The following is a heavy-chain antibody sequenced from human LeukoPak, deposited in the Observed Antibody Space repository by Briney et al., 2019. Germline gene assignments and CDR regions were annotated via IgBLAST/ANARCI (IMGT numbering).Heavy chain of an antibody. CDR3: ARDHLYYEISGPRFDY. CDR1: GFSFSSFS. D-gene: IGHD3-16*01. Sequence: SPGGSLRLSCAASGFSFSSFSMNWVRQAPGKGLEWVSYISGGSSFTYYVDSVKGRFPILRDNAKNSLYLQMNSLRVEDTAVYFCARDHLYYEISGPRFDYWGQGTRVTVSS. V-gene: IGHV3-21*01. CDR2: ISGGSSFT. J-gene: IGHJ4*02.